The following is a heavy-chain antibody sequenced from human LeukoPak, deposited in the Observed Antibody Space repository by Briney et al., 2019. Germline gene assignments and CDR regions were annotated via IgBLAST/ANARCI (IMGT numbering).Heavy chain of an antibody. J-gene: IGHJ4*02. CDR2: IYTTGMT. V-gene: IGHV4-4*07. D-gene: IGHD3-16*02. CDR3: VRAGYTISSYRFDY. CDR1: SGSINSYW. Sequence: SETLSLTCSVSSGSINSYWWSWIRQPAGKGLEFIGRIYTTGMTNYNPSLKSRVSMSVDTSKNQFSLELRSVTAADTAVYFCVRAGYTISSYRFDYWGQGALVTVSS.